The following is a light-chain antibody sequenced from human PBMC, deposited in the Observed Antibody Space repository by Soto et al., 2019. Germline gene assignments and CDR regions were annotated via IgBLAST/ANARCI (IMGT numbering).Light chain of an antibody. J-gene: IGLJ1*01. CDR3: SSYTSTNTPYV. CDR2: EVT. CDR1: SSDIGYYDY. Sequence: QSALTQPASVSGSPGQSITISCTGTSSDIGYYDYVSWYQHHSGKAPKLIIYEVTTRPSGISSRFSGSKSGNTASLTISGLQADDEDYYYSSSYTSTNTPYVFGTGTKVTVL. V-gene: IGLV2-14*01.